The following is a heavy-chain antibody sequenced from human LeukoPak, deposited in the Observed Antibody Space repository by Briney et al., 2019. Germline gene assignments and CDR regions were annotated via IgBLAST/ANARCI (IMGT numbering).Heavy chain of an antibody. Sequence: GASVKVSCKASGYTFTSYGISWVRQAPGQGLEWMGRIIPILGIANYAQKFQGRVTITADKSTSTAYMELSSLRSEDTAVYYCARGVGGSWIFDYWGQGTLVTVSS. V-gene: IGHV1-69*04. J-gene: IGHJ4*02. CDR2: IIPILGIA. D-gene: IGHD1-26*01. CDR3: ARGVGGSWIFDY. CDR1: GYTFTSYG.